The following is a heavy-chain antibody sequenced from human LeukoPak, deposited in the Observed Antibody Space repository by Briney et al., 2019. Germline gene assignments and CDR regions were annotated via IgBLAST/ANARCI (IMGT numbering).Heavy chain of an antibody. CDR2: INNVASHI. J-gene: IGHJ4*02. V-gene: IGHV3-21*01. D-gene: IGHD3-22*01. CDR3: ASGLYYYDSSGYPSDY. CDR1: GFSISGSA. Sequence: GGSLRLSCAASGFSISGSAMNWVRQAPGRGLEWVSSINNVASHIYYAGSVRGRFTISRDNAKNSVYLQMNSLRPEDTAVYYCASGLYYYDSSGYPSDYWGQGTLVTVSS.